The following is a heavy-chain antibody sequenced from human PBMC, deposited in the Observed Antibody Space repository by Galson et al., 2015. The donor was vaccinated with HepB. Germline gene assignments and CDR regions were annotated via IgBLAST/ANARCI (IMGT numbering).Heavy chain of an antibody. CDR3: ATSGLAARSYYGMDV. V-gene: IGHV3-53*01. CDR1: GFTVSSNY. J-gene: IGHJ6*02. CDR2: IYSGGST. Sequence: SLRLSCAASGFTVSSNYMSWVRQAPGKGLEWVSVIYSGGSTYYADSVKGRFTISRDNSKNTLYLQMNSLRAEDTAVYYCATSGLAARSYYGMDVWGQGTTVTVSS. D-gene: IGHD6-6*01.